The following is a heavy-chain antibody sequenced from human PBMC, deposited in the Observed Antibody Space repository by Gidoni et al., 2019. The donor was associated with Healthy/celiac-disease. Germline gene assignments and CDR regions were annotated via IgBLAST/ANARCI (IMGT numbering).Heavy chain of an antibody. J-gene: IGHJ3*02. D-gene: IGHD5-12*01. CDR1: GFTFSSYG. Sequence: QVQLVESGGGVVQPGRSLSLSGAASGFTFSSYGMHWVRQAPGKGLEWVAVIWYDGSNKYYADSVKGRFTISRDNSKNTLYLQMNSLRAEDTAVYYCAREEYSGYDEGAFDIWGQGTMVTVSS. CDR3: AREEYSGYDEGAFDI. CDR2: IWYDGSNK. V-gene: IGHV3-33*01.